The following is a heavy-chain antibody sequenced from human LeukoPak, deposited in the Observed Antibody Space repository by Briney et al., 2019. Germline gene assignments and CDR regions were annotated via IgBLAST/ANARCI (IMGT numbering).Heavy chain of an antibody. CDR1: GGSISSYY. J-gene: IGHJ5*02. V-gene: IGHV4-59*01. CDR2: IYYGGST. CDR3: ARWYSSSWSGPDWFDP. Sequence: SETLSLTCTVSGGSISSYYWSWIRQPPGKGLEWIGYIYYGGSTNYNPSLKSRVTISVDTSKNQFSLKLSSVTAADTAVYYCARWYSSSWSGPDWFDPWGQGTLVTVSS. D-gene: IGHD6-13*01.